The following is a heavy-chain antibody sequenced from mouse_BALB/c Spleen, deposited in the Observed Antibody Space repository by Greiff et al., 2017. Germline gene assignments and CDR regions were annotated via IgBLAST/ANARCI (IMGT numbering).Heavy chain of an antibody. CDR2: ISYSGST. V-gene: IGHV3-8*02. J-gene: IGHJ1*01. Sequence: EVKLVESGPSLVKPSQTLSLTCSVTGDSITSGYWNWIRKFPGNKLEYMGYISYSGSTYYNPSLKSRISITRDTSKNQYYLQLNSVTTEDTATYYCARCPPYYGNFDVWGAGTTVTVSS. D-gene: IGHD1-1*02. CDR1: GDSITSGY. CDR3: ARCPPYYGNFDV.